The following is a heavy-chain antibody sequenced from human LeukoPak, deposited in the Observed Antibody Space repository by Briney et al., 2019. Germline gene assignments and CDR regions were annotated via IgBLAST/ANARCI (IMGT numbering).Heavy chain of an antibody. CDR1: GFTFSSYS. J-gene: IGHJ4*02. Sequence: GGSLRLSCAASGFTFSSYSMNWVRQAPGKGLEWVSYISSRSTIYYADSVKGRFTISRDNAKNSLYLQMNSLRAEDTAVYYCARDSYGDYSFDYWGQGTLVTVSS. V-gene: IGHV3-48*01. CDR3: ARDSYGDYSFDY. D-gene: IGHD4-17*01. CDR2: ISSRSTI.